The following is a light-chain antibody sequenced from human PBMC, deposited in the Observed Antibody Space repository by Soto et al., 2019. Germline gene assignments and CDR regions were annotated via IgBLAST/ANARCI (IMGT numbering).Light chain of an antibody. J-gene: IGKJ1*01. CDR2: AAS. CDR1: QNVDSNY. V-gene: IGKV3-20*01. Sequence: EIVLTQSPGTLSLSPGERATLSCRASQNVDSNYLAWYQQKPGQAPRIIIFAASGRATGIPDRFSGSGSGTDFTLTISRLEPEDFAVYYCQQYDRSPTWTFGQGTKVDI. CDR3: QQYDRSPTWT.